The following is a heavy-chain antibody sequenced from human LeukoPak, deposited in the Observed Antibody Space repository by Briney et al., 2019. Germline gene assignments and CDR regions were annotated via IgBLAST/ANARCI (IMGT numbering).Heavy chain of an antibody. V-gene: IGHV1-2*02. D-gene: IGHD3-10*01. J-gene: IGHJ4*02. Sequence: ASVKVSCKASGYTFSGYYMHWVRQAPGQGLEWMGWINPNSGGTNYAQKFQGRVTMTRDTSISTAYMELSRLRSDDTAVYYCARDWRPYYYGSGSYSNSFDYWGQGTLVTVSS. CDR2: INPNSGGT. CDR3: ARDWRPYYYGSGSYSNSFDY. CDR1: GYTFSGYY.